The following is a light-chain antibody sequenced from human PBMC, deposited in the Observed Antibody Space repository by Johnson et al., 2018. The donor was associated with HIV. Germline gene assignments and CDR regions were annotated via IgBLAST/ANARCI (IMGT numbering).Light chain of an antibody. CDR3: GTWDSSLSAGF. Sequence: QSVLTQPPSVSAAPGQKVTISCSGSSSNIGNNYVSWYQQLPGTAPKLLIYDNNKRPSGIPDRFSGSKSGTSATLGITGLQTGDEADYYCGTWDSSLSAGFFGTGTKFTDL. CDR2: DNN. J-gene: IGLJ1*01. V-gene: IGLV1-51*01. CDR1: SSNIGNNY.